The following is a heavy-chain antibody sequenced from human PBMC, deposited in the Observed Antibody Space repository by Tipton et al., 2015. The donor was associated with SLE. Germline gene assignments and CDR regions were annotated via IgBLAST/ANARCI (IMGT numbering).Heavy chain of an antibody. J-gene: IGHJ5*02. V-gene: IGHV4-39*07. D-gene: IGHD2-15*01. CDR2: VYYTGNT. CDR1: GDSISSSSYY. Sequence: TLSLTCIVSGDSISSSSYYWGWIRQPPGKGLEWVGTVYYTGNTFYNPSLKSRVTISVDTSKNQFSLNLSSVTAADTAVYYCAVGFCGGGSCYSGGWFDPWGQGTLVTVSS. CDR3: AVGFCGGGSCYSGGWFDP.